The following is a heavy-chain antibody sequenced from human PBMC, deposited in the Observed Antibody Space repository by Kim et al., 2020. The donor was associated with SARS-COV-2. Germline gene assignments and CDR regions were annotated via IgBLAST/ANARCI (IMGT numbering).Heavy chain of an antibody. Sequence: GGSLRLSCAASGFIFGDYAMHWVRQAPGKGLEWVSGISWDSGYRDYADSVKGRFTISRDNARNSLYLQMNSLRTEDTALYYCAKDGYYDSRGYYPEVGWFDPWGQGTLVTVSS. CDR2: ISWDSGYR. CDR1: GFIFGDYA. J-gene: IGHJ5*02. D-gene: IGHD3-22*01. V-gene: IGHV3-9*01. CDR3: AKDGYYDSRGYYPEVGWFDP.